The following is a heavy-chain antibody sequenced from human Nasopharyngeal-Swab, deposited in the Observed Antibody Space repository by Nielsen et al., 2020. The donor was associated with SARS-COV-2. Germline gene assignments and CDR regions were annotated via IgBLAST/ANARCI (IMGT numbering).Heavy chain of an antibody. CDR2: IYYSGST. Sequence: WIRQPPGKGLEWIGYIYYSGSTYYNPSLKSRVTISVDTSKNQLSLKLSSVTAADTAVHYCARGRYCSSTSCFDYYGMDVWGQGTTVTVSS. CDR3: ARGRYCSSTSCFDYYGMDV. D-gene: IGHD2-2*01. J-gene: IGHJ6*02. V-gene: IGHV4-31*02.